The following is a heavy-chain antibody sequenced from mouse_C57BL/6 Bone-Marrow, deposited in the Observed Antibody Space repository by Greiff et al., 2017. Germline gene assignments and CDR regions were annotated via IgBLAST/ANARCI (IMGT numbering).Heavy chain of an antibody. CDR1: GYSITSGYY. CDR3: ARVLLDFDY. D-gene: IGHD2-1*01. J-gene: IGHJ2*01. CDR2: ISYDGSN. V-gene: IGHV3-6*01. Sequence: ESGPGLVKPSQSLSLTCSVTGYSITSGYYWNWIRQFPGNHLEWMGYISYDGSNNYNPSLKNRISITRDTSKNQFFLKLNSVTTEDTATYSCARVLLDFDYWGQGTTLTVSS.